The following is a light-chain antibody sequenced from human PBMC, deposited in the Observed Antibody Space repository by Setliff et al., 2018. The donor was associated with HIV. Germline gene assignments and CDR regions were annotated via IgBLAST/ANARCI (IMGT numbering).Light chain of an antibody. CDR3: SSYATDRDLLM. J-gene: IGLJ1*01. CDR2: EVS. Sequence: QSALTQPASVSGSPGQSITISSTGRSSDIGSWNFVSWYQQYQDKAPNVMIYEVSERPSGVSNRFSGSKSAYTAFITISGLQTEDEAEYYCSSYATDRDLLMFGTGTKVTVL. CDR1: SSDIGSWNF. V-gene: IGLV2-14*01.